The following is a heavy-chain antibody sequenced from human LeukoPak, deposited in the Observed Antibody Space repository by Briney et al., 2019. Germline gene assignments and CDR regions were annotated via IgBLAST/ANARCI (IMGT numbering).Heavy chain of an antibody. CDR1: GFTFSDHY. CDR2: TRNKVNSYTT. V-gene: IGHV3-72*01. Sequence: PGGSLRLSCAASGFTFSDHYIDWVCQAPGKRLEWVARTRNKVNSYTTAYAASVTGRFTVSRDDSSNSVYLQMNSLKIEDTAVYYCARSMYGEGRRIIDFDYWGQGSLLTVSS. D-gene: IGHD4/OR15-4a*01. J-gene: IGHJ4*02. CDR3: ARSMYGEGRRIIDFDY.